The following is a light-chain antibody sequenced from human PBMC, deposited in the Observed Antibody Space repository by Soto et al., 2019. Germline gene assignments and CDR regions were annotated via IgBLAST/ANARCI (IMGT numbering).Light chain of an antibody. V-gene: IGLV1-40*01. Sequence: QLVLTQPPSVSGAPGQRVTISCTGSSSNIGAGYDVHWCQQRPGTAPKLLIYGNKNRPSGVPDRFSGSKSGTSASLAITGLQAEDEADYYCQSYDSSLSVSYVFGTGTKLTVL. CDR1: SSNIGAGYD. CDR3: QSYDSSLSVSYV. J-gene: IGLJ1*01. CDR2: GNK.